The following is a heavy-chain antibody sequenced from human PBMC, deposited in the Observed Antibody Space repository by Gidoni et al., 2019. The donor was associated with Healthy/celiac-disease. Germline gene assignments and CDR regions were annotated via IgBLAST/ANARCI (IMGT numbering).Heavy chain of an antibody. J-gene: IGHJ4*02. Sequence: EVQLVESGGGLIQPGGSLRLSCAASGFTVSSNYMSWVRQAPGKGLEWVSVIYSGSSTYYADSVKGRFTISRDNSKNTLYLQMNSLRAEDTAVYYCARVDWNYVFDYWGQGTLVTVSS. V-gene: IGHV3-53*01. CDR2: IYSGSST. D-gene: IGHD1-7*01. CDR1: GFTVSSNY. CDR3: ARVDWNYVFDY.